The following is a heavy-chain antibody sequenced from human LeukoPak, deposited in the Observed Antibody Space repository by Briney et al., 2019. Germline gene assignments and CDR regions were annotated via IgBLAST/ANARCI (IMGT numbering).Heavy chain of an antibody. J-gene: IGHJ4*02. CDR2: IIPILVIA. V-gene: IGHV1-69*04. D-gene: IGHD2-15*01. CDR1: GGTFSSYA. Sequence: GASVKVSCKASGGTFSSYAISWVRQAPGQGLEWMGRIIPILVIANYAQKFQGRVTITADKSTSTAYMELSSLRSEDTAVYYCARNLYGGNFDYWGQGTLVTVSS. CDR3: ARNLYGGNFDY.